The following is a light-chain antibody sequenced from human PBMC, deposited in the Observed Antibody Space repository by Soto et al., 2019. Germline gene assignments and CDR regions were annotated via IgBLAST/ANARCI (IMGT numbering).Light chain of an antibody. V-gene: IGKV3-20*01. Sequence: ENALTQSPGTLSLSPGGRATLSCRASQSVSSGHLAWYQQKPGQAPRLLIYGVSSRATGIPDRFSGSGSGTDFALTISRLEPEDFAVYYCQQYGSSPWTFGQGTKVDIK. CDR2: GVS. CDR1: QSVSSGH. CDR3: QQYGSSPWT. J-gene: IGKJ1*01.